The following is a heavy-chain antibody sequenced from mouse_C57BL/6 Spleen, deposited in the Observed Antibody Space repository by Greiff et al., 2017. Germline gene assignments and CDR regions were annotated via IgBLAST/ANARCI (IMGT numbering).Heavy chain of an antibody. J-gene: IGHJ2*01. D-gene: IGHD1-1*01. CDR3: ARWDYYYGSSPYYFDY. Sequence: VKLQESGAELVKPGASVKISCKASGYAFSSYWMNWVKQRPGKGLEWIGQIYPGDGDTTYNGKFKGKATLTADKSSSTAYMQLSSLTSEDSAVYFCARWDYYYGSSPYYFDYWGQGTTLTVSS. CDR1: GYAFSSYW. CDR2: IYPGDGDT. V-gene: IGHV1-80*01.